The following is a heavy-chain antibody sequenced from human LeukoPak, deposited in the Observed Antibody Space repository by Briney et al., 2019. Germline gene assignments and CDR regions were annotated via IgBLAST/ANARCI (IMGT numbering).Heavy chain of an antibody. V-gene: IGHV3-66*02. Sequence: GGSLRLSCAASGFTVSSNYMSCVRQAPGKGLEWVSVIYTDDSTYYADSVKGRFTISRDNSKNTLYLQMNSLRAEDTAVYYCARGNHNYDSAGRDWGQGTLVTVSS. J-gene: IGHJ4*02. CDR3: ARGNHNYDSAGRD. CDR2: IYTDDST. CDR1: GFTVSSNY. D-gene: IGHD3-22*01.